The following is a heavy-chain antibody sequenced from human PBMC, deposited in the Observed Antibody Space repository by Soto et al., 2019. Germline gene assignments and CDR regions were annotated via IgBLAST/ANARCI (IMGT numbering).Heavy chain of an antibody. CDR3: ATGPIWVGELSSFWFDP. CDR2: INAGNGNT. Sequence: ASVKVSCKASGYTFTSYAMHWVRQAPGQRLEWMGWINAGNGNTKYSQKFQGRVTITRDTSASTAYMELSSLRSEDTAVYYCATGPIWVGELSSFWFDPWGQGTLVTVSS. V-gene: IGHV1-3*01. CDR1: GYTFTSYA. D-gene: IGHD3-10*01. J-gene: IGHJ5*02.